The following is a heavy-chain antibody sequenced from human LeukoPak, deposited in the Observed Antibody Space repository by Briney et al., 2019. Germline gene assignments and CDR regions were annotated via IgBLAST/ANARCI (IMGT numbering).Heavy chain of an antibody. CDR2: INHSGST. CDR3: ARTGGWPYYYYYGMDV. J-gene: IGHJ6*02. D-gene: IGHD6-19*01. CDR1: GGSFSGYY. V-gene: IGHV4-34*01. Sequence: PSETLSLTCAVYGGSFSGYYWSWIRQPPGKGLEWIGEINHSGSTNYNPSLKSRVTISVDTSKNQFSLKLSSVTAADTAVYYCARTGGWPYYYYYGMDVWGQGTTVTVSS.